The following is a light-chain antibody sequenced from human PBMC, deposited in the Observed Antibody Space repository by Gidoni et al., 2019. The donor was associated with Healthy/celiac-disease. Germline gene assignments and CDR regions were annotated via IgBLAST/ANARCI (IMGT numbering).Light chain of an antibody. J-gene: IGLJ2*01. CDR2: EVS. CDR3: SSYTSSSTRVV. CDR1: SSDVGGYNY. Sequence: QSALTQPASVSRSPGQSITISCTGTSSDVGGYNYVSWYQQHPGKAPKLMIYEVSNRPSGVSNRFSGSKSGNTASLTISGLQAEDEADYYCSSYTSSSTRVVFGGGTKLTVL. V-gene: IGLV2-14*01.